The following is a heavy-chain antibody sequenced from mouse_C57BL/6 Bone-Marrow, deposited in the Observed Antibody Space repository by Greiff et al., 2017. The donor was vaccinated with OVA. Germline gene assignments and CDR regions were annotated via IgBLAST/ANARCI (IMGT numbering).Heavy chain of an antibody. CDR1: GYSFTGYY. CDR2: INPSTGGT. J-gene: IGHJ2*01. Sequence: VQPQQSGPELVKPGASVKISCKASGYSFTGYYMNWVKQSPEKSLEWIGEINPSTGGTTYNQKFKAKATLTVDKSSSTAYMQLKSLTSEDSAVYYCARTLYWGQGTTLTVSS. V-gene: IGHV1-42*01. CDR3: ARTLY.